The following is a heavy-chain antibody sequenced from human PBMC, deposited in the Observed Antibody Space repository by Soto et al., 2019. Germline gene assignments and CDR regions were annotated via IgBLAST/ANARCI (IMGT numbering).Heavy chain of an antibody. CDR2: SMGCGETT. V-gene: IGHV3-23*01. D-gene: IGHD3-10*01. CDR3: AKGRGGSGSLTPRVDF. J-gene: IGHJ4*02. CDR1: GFTFNNYA. Sequence: EVQLLESGGGLVQPGGSLRLSCAASGFTFNNYALTWVRQAPGKGLEWVSGSMGCGETTSYADSVKCRFTGSRDGSKNTLYLQISSLRAEDTALYYCAKGRGGSGSLTPRVDFWGKGTLVTVSS.